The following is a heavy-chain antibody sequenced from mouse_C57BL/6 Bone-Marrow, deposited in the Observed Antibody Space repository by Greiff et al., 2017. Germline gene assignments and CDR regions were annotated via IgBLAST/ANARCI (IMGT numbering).Heavy chain of an antibody. Sequence: EVQLQQSGPELVKPGASVKIPCKASGYTFTDYNMDWVKQSHGKSLEWIGDINPNNGGTIYNQKFKGKATLTVDKSSSTAYMELRSLTSKDTAVYDYVRQSPPITSYSMDYWGQGTSVTVSS. D-gene: IGHD1-1*01. CDR2: INPNNGGT. V-gene: IGHV1-18*01. CDR3: VRQSPPITSYSMDY. J-gene: IGHJ4*01. CDR1: GYTFTDYN.